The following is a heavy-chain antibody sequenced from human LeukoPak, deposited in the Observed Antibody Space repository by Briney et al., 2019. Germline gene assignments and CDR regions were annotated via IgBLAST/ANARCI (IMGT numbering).Heavy chain of an antibody. V-gene: IGHV4-4*09. D-gene: IGHD3-22*01. CDR1: GGSISSYY. Sequence: PSETLSLTCTVSGGSISSYYWSWIRQPPGKGLEWIGYIYTSGSTNYNPSLKSRVTISVDTSKNQFSLKLSSLTAADTAVYYCARGDYNDGAGYLDHWGQGTLVPVSS. CDR2: IYTSGST. CDR3: ARGDYNDGAGYLDH. J-gene: IGHJ5*02.